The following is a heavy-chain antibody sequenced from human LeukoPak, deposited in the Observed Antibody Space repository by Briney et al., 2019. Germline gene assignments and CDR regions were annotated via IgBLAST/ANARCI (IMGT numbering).Heavy chain of an antibody. CDR1: GFTLSSYS. V-gene: IGHV3-21*01. Sequence: GGSLRLSCAASGFTLSSYSMNWVRQAPGKGLEWVSSISSSSTYLDYADSLKGRFTISRDNAKNSLYLQMNSLRAEDTAVYYCARDPYSGNYGTYYYYYMDVWGKGTTVTISS. CDR2: ISSSSTYL. CDR3: ARDPYSGNYGTYYYYYMDV. J-gene: IGHJ6*03. D-gene: IGHD1-26*01.